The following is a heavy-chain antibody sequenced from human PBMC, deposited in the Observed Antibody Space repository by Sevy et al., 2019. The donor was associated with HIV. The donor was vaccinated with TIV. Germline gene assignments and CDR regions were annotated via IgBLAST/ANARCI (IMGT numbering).Heavy chain of an antibody. D-gene: IGHD3-16*01. J-gene: IGHJ4*02. Sequence: SETLSLTCTVSGGSISSRSYYWGWIRQPPGKGLEWIGSIYYSGSTYYNPSLKSRVTISVDTSKNQFSLKLSSVTAADTAVYYCARISFWGNIASRNYWGQGTLVTVSS. CDR2: IYYSGST. CDR1: GGSISSRSYY. V-gene: IGHV4-39*01. CDR3: ARISFWGNIASRNY.